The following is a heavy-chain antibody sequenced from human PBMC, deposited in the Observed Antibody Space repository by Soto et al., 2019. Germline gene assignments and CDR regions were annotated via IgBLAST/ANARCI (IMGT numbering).Heavy chain of an antibody. D-gene: IGHD3-10*01. CDR1: GGSISSYY. Sequence: QVQLQESGPGLVKPSETLSLTCTVSGGSISSYYWSWIRQPPGKGLEWIGYIYYSGSTNYNPSLKSRVTISVDTSKNQFSLKLSSATAADTAVYYCARNYGPGYTFDYWGQGTLVTVSS. CDR2: IYYSGST. V-gene: IGHV4-59*08. J-gene: IGHJ4*02. CDR3: ARNYGPGYTFDY.